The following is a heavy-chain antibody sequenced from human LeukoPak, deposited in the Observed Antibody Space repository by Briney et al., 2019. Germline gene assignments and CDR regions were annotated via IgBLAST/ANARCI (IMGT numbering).Heavy chain of an antibody. CDR3: AREPVPDLGYCSSTSCLYGRDV. CDR2: IWYDGSNK. J-gene: IGHJ6*04. V-gene: IGHV3-33*01. Sequence: GGSLRLSCAASGFSFSSYGMHWVREAPGKGLEWVAIIWYDGSNKYAADYVKGRFTISRDNSKNTLYLQMNSLRAEDTAVYYCAREPVPDLGYCSSTSCLYGRDVWGKGTTVTVSS. D-gene: IGHD2-2*01. CDR1: GFSFSSYG.